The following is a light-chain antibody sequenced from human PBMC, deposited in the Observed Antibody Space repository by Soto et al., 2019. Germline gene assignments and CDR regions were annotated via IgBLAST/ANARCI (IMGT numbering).Light chain of an antibody. Sequence: EIVMTQSPATLSVSPGERATLSCRASQSVSSNLAWYQQKPGQAPRLLMSAASTRASDVPARFSGSGSGTEFTLTISGLHSEDFPLYYCQQYDTWPTSGKGTKVKIK. J-gene: IGKJ1*01. CDR2: AAS. CDR1: QSVSSN. CDR3: QQYDTWPT. V-gene: IGKV3-15*01.